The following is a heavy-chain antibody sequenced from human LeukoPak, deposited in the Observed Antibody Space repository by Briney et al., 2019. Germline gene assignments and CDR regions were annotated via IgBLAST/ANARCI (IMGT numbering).Heavy chain of an antibody. J-gene: IGHJ4*02. D-gene: IGHD5-18*01. CDR3: ASSRGYSYGPPDY. CDR1: GGSISSSSYY. Sequence: SETLSLTCTVSGGSISSSSYYWGWIRQPPGKGLEWIGSIYYSGSTYNNPSLKSRVTISVDTSKNQFSLKLSSVTAADTAVYYCASSRGYSYGPPDYWGQGTLVTVSS. CDR2: IYYSGST. V-gene: IGHV4-39*07.